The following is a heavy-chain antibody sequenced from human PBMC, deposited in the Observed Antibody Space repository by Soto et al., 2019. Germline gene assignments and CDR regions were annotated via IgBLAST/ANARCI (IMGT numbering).Heavy chain of an antibody. CDR1: GGTFSSYA. J-gene: IGHJ2*01. D-gene: IGHD2-2*01. CDR2: IIPIFGTP. CDR3: VRKSPQYRYFDI. Sequence: QLQLVQSGAEVKKPGSSVKVSCKASGGTFSSYAISWVRQAPGQGLEWMGDIIPIFGTPFYAQKCHGRLTTTAHESTATASIELGSLRAADTAVYYCVRKSPQYRYFDIWGRGTLVTVSS. V-gene: IGHV1-69*01.